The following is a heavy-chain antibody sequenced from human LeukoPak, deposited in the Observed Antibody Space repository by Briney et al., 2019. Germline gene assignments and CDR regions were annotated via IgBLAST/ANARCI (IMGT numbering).Heavy chain of an antibody. CDR1: GFTFTDYW. J-gene: IGHJ4*01. CDR3: ARDGTAAGLYFDL. CDR2: IRQDGGEK. Sequence: GESLRLSCAVSGFTFTDYWMSWVRQAPGKGLEWVASIRQDGGEKSYVDSVKGRFTISRDNTKSSLYLQINSLRAEDTAVYYCARDGTAAGLYFDLWGQGTLVTVSS. V-gene: IGHV3-7*01. D-gene: IGHD6-13*01.